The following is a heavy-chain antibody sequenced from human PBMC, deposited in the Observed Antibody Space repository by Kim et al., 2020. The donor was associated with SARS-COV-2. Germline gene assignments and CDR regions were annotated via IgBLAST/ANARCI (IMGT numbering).Heavy chain of an antibody. J-gene: IGHJ2*01. V-gene: IGHV4-39*01. D-gene: IGHD4-17*01. Sequence: SETLSLTCTVSGGSINSRNYHWGWIRQPPGKGLEWVGNTYYSGSTYYNPSLKSRVTISIDTSKNRLSLNLNSVTAADTAVYYCARHVNGDFPWWDFDVWG. CDR2: TYYSGST. CDR3: ARHVNGDFPWWDFDV. CDR1: GGSINSRNYH.